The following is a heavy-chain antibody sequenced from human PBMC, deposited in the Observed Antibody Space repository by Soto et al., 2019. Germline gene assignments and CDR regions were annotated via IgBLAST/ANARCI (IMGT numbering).Heavy chain of an antibody. CDR3: ARAWLGIDY. D-gene: IGHD3-10*01. CDR2: IFHTGST. V-gene: IGHV4-59*01. CDR1: GASITSYY. J-gene: IGHJ4*02. Sequence: TLSLTCTVSGASITSYYWSWIRQPPGKGLEWIGYIFHTGSTHYNPSFKSRLTMSVDTSKNQFSLNLSSVTAADTAVYYCARAWLGIDYWGQGTLVTVSS.